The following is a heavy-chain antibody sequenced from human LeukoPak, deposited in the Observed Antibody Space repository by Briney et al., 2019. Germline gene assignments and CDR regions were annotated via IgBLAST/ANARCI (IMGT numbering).Heavy chain of an antibody. CDR1: GFTVSSNY. J-gene: IGHJ6*02. Sequence: GGSLRLPCAASGFTVSSNYMSWVRQAPGRGLEWVSVIYSGGSTYYADSVKGRFTISRDNSKNTLYLQMNSLRAEDTAVYYWARGGRELTQFYDSNYYCGMDVWGQGTTVTVSS. D-gene: IGHD2/OR15-2a*01. V-gene: IGHV3-66*01. CDR3: ARGGRELTQFYDSNYYCGMDV. CDR2: IYSGGST.